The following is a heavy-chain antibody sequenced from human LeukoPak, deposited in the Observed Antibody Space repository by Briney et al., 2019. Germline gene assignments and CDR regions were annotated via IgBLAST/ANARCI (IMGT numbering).Heavy chain of an antibody. Sequence: RRSLRLSCAAAGFSFSRYGMHWVRPAPGKGLERVAVIWYDGSKKYYADSVKGRFTISRDNSKNTLYLQMNSLRAEDTAVYYCARGGADAFDIWGQGTMVTVSS. CDR1: GFSFSRYG. CDR3: ARGGADAFDI. V-gene: IGHV3-33*01. J-gene: IGHJ3*02. CDR2: IWYDGSKK. D-gene: IGHD4/OR15-4a*01.